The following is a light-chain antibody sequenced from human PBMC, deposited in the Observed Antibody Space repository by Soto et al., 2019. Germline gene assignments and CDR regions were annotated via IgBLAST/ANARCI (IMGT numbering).Light chain of an antibody. CDR3: SSYAGSTIYVV. Sequence: QSALTQPAYVSGSPGQSITISCTGTSSDVGSYNLVSWYQQHPGKAPKLMIYEDTKRPSGVSNRFSGSKSGNTDSLTISGLQAEAGADYYCSSYAGSTIYVVFGGVTKLTVL. CDR1: SSDVGSYNL. CDR2: EDT. V-gene: IGLV2-23*01. J-gene: IGLJ2*01.